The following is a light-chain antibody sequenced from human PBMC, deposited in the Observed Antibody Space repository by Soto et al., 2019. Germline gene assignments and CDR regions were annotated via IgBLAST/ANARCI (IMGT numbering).Light chain of an antibody. CDR3: QQSGSSPWT. Sequence: EVVLTQSPGTLSLSPGERATLSCRASQSVSSSYLAWYQQKPCQAPRLVICGASSRAVVIPDRFSGSGAGTDFTLTISRLEAEDFGVYYCQQSGSSPWTFGQGAKVDIK. CDR1: QSVSSSY. J-gene: IGKJ1*01. V-gene: IGKV3-20*01. CDR2: GAS.